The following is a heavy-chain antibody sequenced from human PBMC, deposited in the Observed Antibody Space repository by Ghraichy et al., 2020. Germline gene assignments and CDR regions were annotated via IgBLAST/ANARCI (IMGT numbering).Heavy chain of an antibody. CDR1: GGSISSSNW. CDR2: IYHSGST. CDR3: ARDLSLPPDYGMDV. J-gene: IGHJ6*02. V-gene: IGHV4-4*02. Sequence: SETLSLTCAVSGGSISSSNWWSWVRQPPGKGLEWIGEIYHSGSTNYNPSLKSRVTISVDKSKNQFSLKLSSLTAADTAVYYCARDLSLPPDYGMDVWGQGTTVTGSS.